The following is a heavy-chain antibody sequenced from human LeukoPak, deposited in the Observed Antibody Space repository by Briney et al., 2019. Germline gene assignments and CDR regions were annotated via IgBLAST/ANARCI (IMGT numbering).Heavy chain of an antibody. CDR2: IYYSGST. D-gene: IGHD3-10*01. CDR1: GGSVSSGSYY. CDR3: ARTLWFGELSWFDP. V-gene: IGHV4-61*01. Sequence: SETLSLTCTVSGGSVSSGSYYWSWIRQPPGKGLEWIGYIYYSGSTNYNPSLKSRVTISVDTSKNQFSLKLSSVTAADTAVYYCARTLWFGELSWFDPWGQGTLVTVSS. J-gene: IGHJ5*02.